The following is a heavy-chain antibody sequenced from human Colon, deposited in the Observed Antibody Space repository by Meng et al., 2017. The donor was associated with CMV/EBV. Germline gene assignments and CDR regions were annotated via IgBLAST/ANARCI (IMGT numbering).Heavy chain of an antibody. V-gene: IGHV3-21*01. CDR1: GFTFSSYS. Sequence: GGSLRLSCAASGFTFSSYSMNWVRQAPGKGLEWVSSISSSSSYIYYADSVKGRFTISRDNAKNSLYLQMNSLRAEDTAVYYCARESSGGGFDPWGQGTLVTVSS. CDR3: ARESSGGGFDP. CDR2: ISSSSSYI. J-gene: IGHJ5*02. D-gene: IGHD1-1*01.